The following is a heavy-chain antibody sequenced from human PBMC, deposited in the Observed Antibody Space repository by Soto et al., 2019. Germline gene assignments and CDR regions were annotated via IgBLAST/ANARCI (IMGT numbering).Heavy chain of an antibody. CDR3: ARELNTDSSAYYYFAY. J-gene: IGHJ4*02. Sequence: QVQMVQSGPEVKMPGASVKVSCKTSGYTFTAYGLAWLRQAPGQRPEWMGWVGTANDNKNYAEKFQGRVTMTPDTSTATTYMELRSLRSDDTAVYYCARELNTDSSAYYYFAYWGQGTLVTVSS. CDR1: GYTFTAYG. V-gene: IGHV1-18*01. CDR2: VGTANDNK. D-gene: IGHD3-22*01.